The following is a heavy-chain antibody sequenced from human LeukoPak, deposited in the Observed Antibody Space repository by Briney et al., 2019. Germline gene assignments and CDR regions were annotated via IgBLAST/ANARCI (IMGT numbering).Heavy chain of an antibody. J-gene: IGHJ4*02. CDR1: GASFTSGDQY. CDR3: SIGLDSRKLGY. V-gene: IGHV4-31*11. CDR2: FHPNGNL. D-gene: IGHD3-22*01. Sequence: PSQTLSLTRAVSGASFTSGDQYWDWIRQSPGKGLEWIGSFHPNGNLYNNPSVESRLTMSVDTSKNQFSLNLNSVTAADTAVYFCSIGLDSRKLGYWGQGTLVTVSS.